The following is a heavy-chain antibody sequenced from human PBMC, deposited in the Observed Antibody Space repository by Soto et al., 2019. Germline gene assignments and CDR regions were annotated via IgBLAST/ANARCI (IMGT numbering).Heavy chain of an antibody. V-gene: IGHV3-30*18. CDR1: GFTFSSYG. CDR2: ISYDGSNK. Sequence: GGSLRLSCAASGFTFSSYGMHWVRQAPGKGLEWVAVISYDGSNKYYADSVKGRFTISRDNSKNTLYLQMNSLRAEDTAVYYCAKDLREPPDAFDIWGQGTMVTVSS. CDR3: AKDLREPPDAFDI. J-gene: IGHJ3*02.